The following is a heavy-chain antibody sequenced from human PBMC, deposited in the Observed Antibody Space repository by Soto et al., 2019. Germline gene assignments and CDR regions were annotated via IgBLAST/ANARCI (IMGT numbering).Heavy chain of an antibody. Sequence: EVQLVESGGGLVQPGGSLRLSCAASGFTFSGYTVNWVRQAPGKGLEWVSSISSSSSYIYYADSVKGRFTISRDNAKNSLFLQMNSLRAEDMAVYYCARDRLGGSGSDFDYWGQGTLVTVSS. CDR1: GFTFSGYT. D-gene: IGHD3-10*01. CDR3: ARDRLGGSGSDFDY. V-gene: IGHV3-21*01. CDR2: ISSSSSYI. J-gene: IGHJ4*02.